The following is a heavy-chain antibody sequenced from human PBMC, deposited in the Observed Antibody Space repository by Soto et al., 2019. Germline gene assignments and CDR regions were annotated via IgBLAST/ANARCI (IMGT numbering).Heavy chain of an antibody. CDR2: IIPMLGTA. CDR3: ARANDYTNYVWFDP. V-gene: IGHV1-69*08. Sequence: QVQLAQSGAEVTKPGSSVKVSCKASGGTLTSYTISWLRQAPGQGLEWMGKIIPMLGTADYAQKFQGRITITADTSTGTAYMELSSLTSEDTAVYFCARANDYTNYVWFDPWGQGTLVTVSS. CDR1: GGTLTSYT. J-gene: IGHJ5*02. D-gene: IGHD4-4*01.